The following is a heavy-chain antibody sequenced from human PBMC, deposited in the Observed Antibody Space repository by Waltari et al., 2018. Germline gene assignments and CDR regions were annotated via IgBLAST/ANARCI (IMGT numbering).Heavy chain of an antibody. CDR2: ISGSGDNT. D-gene: IGHD4-17*01. CDR1: GFTFSIYA. V-gene: IGHV3-23*01. J-gene: IGHJ4*02. CDR3: AKDYGDYNY. Sequence: EVQLLESGGGLVQPGGSLRLSCAASGFTFSIYAMSWVRQAPGKGLEWVSAISGSGDNTYYADSVKGRFTISRDNSKNTLYLQMISLRAEDTAVYYCAKDYGDYNYWGQGTLVTVSS.